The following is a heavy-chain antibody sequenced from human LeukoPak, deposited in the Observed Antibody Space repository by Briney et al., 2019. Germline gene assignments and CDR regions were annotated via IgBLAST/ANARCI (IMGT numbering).Heavy chain of an antibody. V-gene: IGHV4-59*08. CDR3: ARAGSELEYPWGYYYYYGMDV. CDR1: GGSISSYY. D-gene: IGHD1-1*01. CDR2: IYYSGST. Sequence: SETLSLTCTVSGGSISSYYWSWIRQPPGKGLEWIGYIYYSGSTNYNPSLKSRVTISVDTSKNQFSLKLSSVTAADTAVYYCARAGSELEYPWGYYYYYGMDVWGQGTTVTVSS. J-gene: IGHJ6*02.